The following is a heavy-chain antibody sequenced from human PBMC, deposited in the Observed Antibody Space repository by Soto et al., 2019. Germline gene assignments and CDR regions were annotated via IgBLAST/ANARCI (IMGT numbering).Heavy chain of an antibody. J-gene: IGHJ6*02. V-gene: IGHV4-59*01. CDR1: GGSISNYY. CDR3: ARQGFGQLHGLVDV. D-gene: IGHD3-10*01. CDR2: IYHSGST. Sequence: SETLSLTCTVSGGSISNYYWSLVRQPPGKGLEWIGYIYHSGSTNYNPSLKSRVTISLDTSKNQFSLKLSSVTAADTAVYYCARQGFGQLHGLVDVWGPGTTVTVSS.